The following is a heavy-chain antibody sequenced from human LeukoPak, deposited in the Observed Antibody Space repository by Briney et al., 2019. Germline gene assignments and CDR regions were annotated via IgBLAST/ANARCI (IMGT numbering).Heavy chain of an antibody. CDR1: GESFSGYY. CDR3: ARVTIPHYFDY. D-gene: IGHD2-2*02. V-gene: IGHV4-34*01. J-gene: IGHJ4*02. Sequence: SETLSLTCAVYGESFSGYYWSWIRQPPGKGLEWIGEINHSGSTNYNPSLKSRVTISVDTSKNQFSLKLSSVTAADTAVYYCARVTIPHYFDYWGQGTLVTVSS. CDR2: INHSGST.